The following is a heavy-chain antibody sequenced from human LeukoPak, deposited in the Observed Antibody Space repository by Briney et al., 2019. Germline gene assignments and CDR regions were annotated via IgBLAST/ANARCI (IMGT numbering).Heavy chain of an antibody. V-gene: IGHV3-9*01. CDR3: AKDYCGGDCYSGWYFDL. D-gene: IGHD2-21*02. Sequence: PGRFLRLSCAASGFTFDDYAMHWVRQAPGKGLEWVSGISYNSDTIAYADSVKGRFTISRDNAKNSLYLQMNSLRAEDTALYYCAKDYCGGDCYSGWYFDLWGRGTLVTVSS. CDR2: ISYNSDTI. J-gene: IGHJ2*01. CDR1: GFTFDDYA.